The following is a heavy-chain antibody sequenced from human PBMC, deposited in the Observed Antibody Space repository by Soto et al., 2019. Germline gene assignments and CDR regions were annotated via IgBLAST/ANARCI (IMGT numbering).Heavy chain of an antibody. V-gene: IGHV4-59*08. D-gene: IGHD3-9*01. CDR2: IYYGGST. J-gene: IGHJ4*02. CDR1: GGSISSYY. Sequence: SETLSLTCTVCGGSISSYYCSWIRQPPGKGLEWIGYIYYGGSTNYNPSLKSRVTISVDTSKNQFSLKLSSVTAADTAVYYCARTRRDGQNFAKRYFDEWGQGTVVTLSS. CDR3: ARTRRDGQNFAKRYFDE.